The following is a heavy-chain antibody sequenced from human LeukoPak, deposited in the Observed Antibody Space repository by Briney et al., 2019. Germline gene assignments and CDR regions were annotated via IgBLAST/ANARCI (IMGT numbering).Heavy chain of an antibody. Sequence: SETLSLTCTVSGGSISSYYWSWIRQPPGKGLEWIGYIYYSGSTNYNPSLKSRVTISVDTSKNQFSLKLSSVTAADTAVYYCARDGEMPTTTYNWFDPWGQGTLVTVSS. CDR1: GGSISSYY. V-gene: IGHV4-59*01. J-gene: IGHJ5*02. CDR3: ARDGEMPTTTYNWFDP. CDR2: IYYSGST. D-gene: IGHD5-24*01.